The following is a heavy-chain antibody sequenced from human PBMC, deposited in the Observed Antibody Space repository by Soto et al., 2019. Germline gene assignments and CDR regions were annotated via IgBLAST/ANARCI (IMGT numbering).Heavy chain of an antibody. CDR3: VRDGTKTLRDWFDP. V-gene: IGHV4-34*01. CDR2: INHSGST. D-gene: IGHD1-1*01. CDR1: GGSFSGYY. Sequence: SETLSLTCAVYGGSFSGYYWSWIRQPPGKGLEWIGEINHSGSTNYNPSLKSRVTISVDTSKNQFSLKLRSVTAADTAVYYCVRDGTKTLRDWFDPWGQGISVTVSS. J-gene: IGHJ5*02.